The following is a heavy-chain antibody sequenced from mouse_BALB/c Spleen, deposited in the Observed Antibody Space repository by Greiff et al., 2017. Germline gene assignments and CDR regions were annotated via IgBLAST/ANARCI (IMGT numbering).Heavy chain of an antibody. J-gene: IGHJ1*01. CDR1: GFSLTSYD. CDR3: VRDEGTRGYFDV. D-gene: IGHD2-13*01. Sequence: VQLKESGPGLVAPSQSLSITCTVSGFSLTSYDISWIRQPPGKGLEWLGVIWTGGGTNYNSAFMSRLSISKDNSKSQVFLKMNSLQTDDTAIYYCVRDEGTRGYFDVWGAGTTVTVSS. CDR2: IWTGGGT. V-gene: IGHV2-9-2*01.